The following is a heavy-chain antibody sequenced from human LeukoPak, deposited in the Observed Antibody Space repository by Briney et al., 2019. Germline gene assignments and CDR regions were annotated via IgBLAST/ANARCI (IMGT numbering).Heavy chain of an antibody. CDR2: MYHSGNT. D-gene: IGHD3-9*01. CDR3: AKEGDYDILTGYPRGIDY. J-gene: IGHJ4*02. Sequence: PSEALSLTCTVSGSSISSAYYWGWIRQPPGKGLEWIGNMYHSGNTYYNPSLKSRVTMSVDTSKNQFSLRLTSVTAADTAVYYCAKEGDYDILTGYPRGIDYWGQGTLVTVSS. CDR1: GSSISSAYY. V-gene: IGHV4-38-2*02.